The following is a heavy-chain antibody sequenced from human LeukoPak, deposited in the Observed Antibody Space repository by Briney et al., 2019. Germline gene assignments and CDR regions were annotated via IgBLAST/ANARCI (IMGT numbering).Heavy chain of an antibody. J-gene: IGHJ4*02. CDR1: GFTFSSYW. D-gene: IGHD5-24*01. V-gene: IGHV3-74*01. CDR2: INSDGGSI. CDR3: ARRIQGMAPSSFDY. Sequence: GGSLRLSCTASGFTFSSYWMHWVRQAPGKGLVWVSRINSDGGSISYADSVKGRFTISRDNAKNTLYLQMNSLRAEDTAVYYCARRIQGMAPSSFDYWGRETLFTVPS.